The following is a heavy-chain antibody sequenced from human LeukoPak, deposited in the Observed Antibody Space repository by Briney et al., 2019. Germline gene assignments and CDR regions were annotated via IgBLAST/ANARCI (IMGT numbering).Heavy chain of an antibody. D-gene: IGHD4-23*01. CDR1: GYTFTGYY. CDR3: AINYGGVFGSEVYFDY. Sequence: ASVKVSCKASGYTFTGYYMHWVRQAPGQGLEWMGRINPNSGGTNYAQKFQGRVTMTRDTSISTAYMELSRLRSDDTAVYYCAINYGGVFGSEVYFDYWGQGTLVTVSS. J-gene: IGHJ4*02. CDR2: INPNSGGT. V-gene: IGHV1-2*06.